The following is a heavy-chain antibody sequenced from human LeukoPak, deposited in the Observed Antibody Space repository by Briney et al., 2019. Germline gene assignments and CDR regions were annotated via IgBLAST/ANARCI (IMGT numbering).Heavy chain of an antibody. V-gene: IGHV4-59*08. CDR1: GGSISSYY. CDR2: IYYSGST. D-gene: IGHD6-19*01. J-gene: IGHJ4*02. CDR3: ARRTVAGGFDY. Sequence: SETPSLTCTVSGGSISSYYWSWIRQPPGKGLEWIGYIYYSGSTNYNPSLKSRVTISVDTSKNQFSLKLSSVTAADTAVYYCARRTVAGGFDYWGQGTLVTVSS.